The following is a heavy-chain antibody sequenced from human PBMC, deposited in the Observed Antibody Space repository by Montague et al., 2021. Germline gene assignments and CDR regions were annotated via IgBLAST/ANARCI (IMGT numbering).Heavy chain of an antibody. CDR3: ARGWKRWLHLGFDY. D-gene: IGHD5-24*01. V-gene: IGHV3-30-3*01. CDR2: ISADGTSK. CDR1: GFPFTTYA. J-gene: IGHJ4*02. Sequence: SLRLSCAASGFPFTTYAMPWVRQAPGKGLEWVAVISADGTSKHIADSVKGRFTISRDNSKNTLYLEMYSLSGDDTAVYYCARGWKRWLHLGFDYWGQGILVTVSS.